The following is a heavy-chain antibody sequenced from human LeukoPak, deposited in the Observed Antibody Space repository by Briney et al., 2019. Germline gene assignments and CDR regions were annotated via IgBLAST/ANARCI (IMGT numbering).Heavy chain of an antibody. CDR1: GFTFDDYA. CDR3: ARETTPYCSSTSCQYGMDV. J-gene: IGHJ6*02. Sequence: GGSLRLSCAASGFTFDDYAMHWVRQAPGKGLEWVSGISWNSGSIGYADSVKGRFTISRDNAKNSLYLQMNSLRAEDTALYYCARETTPYCSSTSCQYGMDVWGQGTTVTVSS. D-gene: IGHD2-2*01. CDR2: ISWNSGSI. V-gene: IGHV3-9*01.